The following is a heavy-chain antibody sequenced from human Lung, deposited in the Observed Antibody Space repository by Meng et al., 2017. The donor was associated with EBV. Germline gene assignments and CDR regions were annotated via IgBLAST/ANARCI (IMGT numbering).Heavy chain of an antibody. J-gene: IGHJ1*01. D-gene: IGHD3-10*01. Sequence: QVQLRDPGPALVKPSEPLSLTCAVSGDSITNHNWWAWVRQPPGKGLEWIGEIPHRGSSAYNPSLKSRVSMSIDKSKNQFSLKLTSVTAADTAVYHCLRGSGGSVWGQGTLVTVSS. CDR2: IPHRGSS. V-gene: IGHV4-4*02. CDR3: LRGSGGSV. CDR1: GDSITNHNW.